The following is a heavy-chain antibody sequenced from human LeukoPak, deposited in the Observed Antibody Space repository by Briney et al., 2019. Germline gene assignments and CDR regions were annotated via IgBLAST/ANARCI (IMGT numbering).Heavy chain of an antibody. D-gene: IGHD4-17*01. V-gene: IGHV3-7*01. CDR2: INQDGSDQ. J-gene: IGHJ5*02. CDR3: ARTTVTAGRTNWFDP. CDR1: GFIFSNSW. Sequence: GGSLRLSCAASGFIFSNSWMNWVRQAPGKGLEWVANINQDGSDQYYVDSVKSRFTISRDNAKNPLYLQMNSLRAEDTAVYYCARTTVTAGRTNWFDPWGQGTLVIVSS.